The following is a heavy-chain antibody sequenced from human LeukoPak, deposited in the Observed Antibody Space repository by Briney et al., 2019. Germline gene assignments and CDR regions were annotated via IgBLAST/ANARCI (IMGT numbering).Heavy chain of an antibody. CDR2: LKSKTEGGTT. Sequence: GGSLRLSCAASGFTFSNAGMNWVRQAPGKGLEWVGRLKSKTEGGTTDYAAPVKGRFTISRDDSKNTLYVQMNSLKTEDTAVYYCTTQIAPYSKYYYYMDVWGKGTTVTVSS. D-gene: IGHD4-11*01. V-gene: IGHV3-15*01. J-gene: IGHJ6*03. CDR1: GFTFSNAG. CDR3: TTQIAPYSKYYYYMDV.